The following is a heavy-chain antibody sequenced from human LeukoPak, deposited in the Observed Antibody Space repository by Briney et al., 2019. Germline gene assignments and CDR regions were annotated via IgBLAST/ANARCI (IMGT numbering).Heavy chain of an antibody. CDR3: AKDRDSSSSWYTGRWFDP. CDR2: ISGGGGST. CDR1: GFTFSSYA. V-gene: IGHV3-23*01. Sequence: GGSLRLSCVASGFTFSSYAMSWVRQAPGKGLEWVSGISGGGGSTHHADSVKGRFTISRDNSKNTLYLQMNSLRADDTAVYYGAKDRDSSSSWYTGRWFDPWGQGTLVTVSS. J-gene: IGHJ5*02. D-gene: IGHD6-13*01.